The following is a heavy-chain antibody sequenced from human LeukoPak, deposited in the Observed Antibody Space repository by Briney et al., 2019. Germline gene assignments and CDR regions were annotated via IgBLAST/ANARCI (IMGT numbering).Heavy chain of an antibody. D-gene: IGHD3-10*01. CDR3: ARGGLYGSGRPYFDY. Sequence: SETLSLTCTDSGGSISSYYWSWIRQPAGKGLEWIGRIYTSGSTNYNPSLKSRVTMSVDTSKNQFSLKLSSVTAADTAVYYCARGGLYGSGRPYFDYWGQGTLVTVSS. CDR1: GGSISSYY. CDR2: IYTSGST. V-gene: IGHV4-4*07. J-gene: IGHJ4*02.